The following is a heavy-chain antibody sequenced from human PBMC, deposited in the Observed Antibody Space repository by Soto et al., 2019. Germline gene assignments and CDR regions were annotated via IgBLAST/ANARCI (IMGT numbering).Heavy chain of an antibody. V-gene: IGHV3-23*01. CDR2: ISGSGGST. D-gene: IGHD4-17*01. J-gene: IGHJ4*02. Sequence: GGPLRLSCAASGLTFSGYAMSWVRQAPGKGLEWVSAISGSGGSTYDSDSVKGRFTSSRDNSKNTLYLQMNSLRAEDTAAYYCANVGALMTTVTTGCFDYWGQGTLVTVSS. CDR3: ANVGALMTTVTTGCFDY. CDR1: GLTFSGYA.